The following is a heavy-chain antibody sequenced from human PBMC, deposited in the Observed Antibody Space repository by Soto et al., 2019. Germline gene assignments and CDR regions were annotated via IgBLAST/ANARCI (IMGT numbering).Heavy chain of an antibody. CDR2: ISGSGGST. Sequence: EVQLLESGGGLVQPGGSLRLSCAAPGFTFSSYAMSWVRQAPGKGLEWVSAISGSGGSTYYADSVKGRFTISRDNSKNTLYLQMNSLRAEDTAVYYCAKHLRGSSWYGYWGQGTLVTVSS. CDR1: GFTFSSYA. V-gene: IGHV3-23*01. D-gene: IGHD6-13*01. CDR3: AKHLRGSSWYGY. J-gene: IGHJ4*02.